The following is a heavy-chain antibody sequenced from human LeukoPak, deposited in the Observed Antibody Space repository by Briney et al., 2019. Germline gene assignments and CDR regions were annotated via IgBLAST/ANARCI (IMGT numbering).Heavy chain of an antibody. J-gene: IGHJ3*02. CDR2: INHSGST. V-gene: IGHV4-34*01. CDR3: ARGRIARLTYVFGI. D-gene: IGHD2-15*01. Sequence: PSETLSLTCGVYGGSLSDYYWSWIRQPPGKGLEWIGEINHSGSTNYNPSLKSRVTISEDTSKNQFSLKLDSVTAADTAVYYCARGRIARLTYVFGIWGQGTMVTVAS. CDR1: GGSLSDYY.